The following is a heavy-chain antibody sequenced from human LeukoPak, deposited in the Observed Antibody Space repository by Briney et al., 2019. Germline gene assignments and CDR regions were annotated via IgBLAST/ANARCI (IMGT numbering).Heavy chain of an antibody. CDR1: RFTFSSYG. J-gene: IGHJ4*02. D-gene: IGHD3-22*01. Sequence: GGSLRLSCAAFRFTFSSYGMRWVRQAAGKGLEWVSAISGSGGSTYYADSVKGRFTISRDNSKNTLYLQMNSLRAEDTAIYYCAKAYDSSGYYPYYFDYWGQGTLVTVSS. V-gene: IGHV3-23*01. CDR3: AKAYDSSGYYPYYFDY. CDR2: ISGSGGST.